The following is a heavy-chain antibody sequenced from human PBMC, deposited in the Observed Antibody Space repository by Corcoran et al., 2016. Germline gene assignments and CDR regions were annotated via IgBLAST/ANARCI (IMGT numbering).Heavy chain of an antibody. CDR3: ARDRYYDFWSGYYNGYYYGMDV. J-gene: IGHJ6*02. D-gene: IGHD3-3*01. V-gene: IGHV1-18*01. CDR2: ISAYNGNT. Sequence: QVQLVQSGAEVKKPGASVKVSCKASGYTFTSYGISWVRQAPGQGLEWMGWISAYNGNTNYAQKLQGRVTMTTDTSTSTAYMELRSLRSDDTAVYYCARDRYYDFWSGYYNGYYYGMDVWGQGTTVTVSS. CDR1: GYTFTSYG.